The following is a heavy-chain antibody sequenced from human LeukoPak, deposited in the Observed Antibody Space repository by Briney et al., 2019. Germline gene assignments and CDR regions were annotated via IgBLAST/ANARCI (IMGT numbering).Heavy chain of an antibody. CDR1: GGSFSGYY. J-gene: IGHJ4*02. CDR3: ARQGMGSYYDSSGHPDY. D-gene: IGHD3-22*01. Sequence: SETLSLTCAVYGGSFSGYYWSWIRQPPGKGLEWIGEINHSGSTNYNPSLKSRVTISVDTSKNQFSLKLSSVTAADTAVYYCARQGMGSYYDSSGHPDYWGQGTLVTVSS. CDR2: INHSGST. V-gene: IGHV4-34*01.